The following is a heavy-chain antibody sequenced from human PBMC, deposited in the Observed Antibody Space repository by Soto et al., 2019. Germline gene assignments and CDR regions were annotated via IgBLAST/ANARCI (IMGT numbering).Heavy chain of an antibody. CDR3: ARDSGWASDY. CDR1: GFTFSNFW. J-gene: IGHJ4*02. D-gene: IGHD6-19*01. V-gene: IGHV3-7*01. Sequence: GGALRLSSAASGFTFSNFWMNWVRQAPGTGLEWVAKINQDGSRTSYVDSVRGRFTISRDNAKSSLYLQMNGLRGDDTAVYYCARDSGWASDYWGQGALVTVSS. CDR2: INQDGSRT.